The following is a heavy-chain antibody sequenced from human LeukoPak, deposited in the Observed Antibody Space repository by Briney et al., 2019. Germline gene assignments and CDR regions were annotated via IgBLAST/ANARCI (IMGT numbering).Heavy chain of an antibody. CDR3: AANTFMDV. V-gene: IGHV3-43D*04. CDR2: ISRDGDST. CDR1: GFTFDDYA. J-gene: IGHJ6*03. Sequence: PGGSLRLSSAASGFTFDDYAMHWVRQAPGKGLEWVSLISRDGDSTYYADSVKGRFTISRDNSKNSLYLQMNSLRAEDTAFYYCAANTFMDVWGKGTTVTVSS. D-gene: IGHD2/OR15-2a*01.